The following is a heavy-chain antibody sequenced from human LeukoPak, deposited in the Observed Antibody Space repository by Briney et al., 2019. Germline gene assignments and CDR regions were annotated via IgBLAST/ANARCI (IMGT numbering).Heavy chain of an antibody. CDR1: GVTFSSYS. CDR2: ISISSSYI. D-gene: IGHD2-8*01. V-gene: IGHV3-21*01. J-gene: IGHJ3*02. Sequence: GGSLRLSCAASGVTFSSYSMNCVRQAPGKGVEWVSSISISSSYIYSADPVKGRSTNYRDNAKNALYLQMNSLRAEDTAVYYCPRRMVYAPLGAFDIWGQGTMVTVSS. CDR3: PRRMVYAPLGAFDI.